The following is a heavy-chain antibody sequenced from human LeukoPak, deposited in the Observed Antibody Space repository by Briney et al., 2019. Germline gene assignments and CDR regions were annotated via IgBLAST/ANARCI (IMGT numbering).Heavy chain of an antibody. D-gene: IGHD3-16*01. V-gene: IGHV3-7*01. CDR3: ARDPDYRGSQPHGYFDY. CDR1: RFTFSDYW. Sequence: GGSLRLSCAASRFTFSDYWMSRVRQAPGKGLEWVAYIRRDGSDIYYVDSVKGRFIISRDNAENSLYLQMNSLRAEDTAVYYCARDPDYRGSQPHGYFDYWGQGTLVTVSS. CDR2: IRRDGSDI. J-gene: IGHJ4*02.